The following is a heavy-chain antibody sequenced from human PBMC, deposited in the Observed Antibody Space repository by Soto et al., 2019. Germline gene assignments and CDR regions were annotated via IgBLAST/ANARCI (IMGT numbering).Heavy chain of an antibody. CDR3: AVLLAGGGGDGT. V-gene: IGHV4-61*01. J-gene: IGHJ5*02. CDR1: GASVNNRNYH. D-gene: IGHD3-16*01. CDR2: VQNGGTT. Sequence: QVQLQESGPGLVKPSETLSLTCTVSGASVNNRNYHWSWIRQPPGRGLEWIGQVQNGGTTQFDSSSLQSRLTLSIAASKNQFSLKLNSVTAADTAIYYCAVLLAGGGGDGTWGQGTLVTVSS.